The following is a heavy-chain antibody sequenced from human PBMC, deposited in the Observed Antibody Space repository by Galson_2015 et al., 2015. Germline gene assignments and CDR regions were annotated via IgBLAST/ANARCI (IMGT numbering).Heavy chain of an antibody. D-gene: IGHD5-12*01. CDR3: ARETSATGYGDH. CDR2: ATPGSGAT. CDR1: GYTFSNYH. J-gene: IGHJ4*02. Sequence: SVKVSCKASGYTFSNYHIHWVRQAPGQGLEWMGIATPGSGATSYAEKFQGRVIMTGDMSTTTAFLELSSLRSDDTALYYCARETSATGYGDHWGQGTLVTVSS. V-gene: IGHV1-46*01.